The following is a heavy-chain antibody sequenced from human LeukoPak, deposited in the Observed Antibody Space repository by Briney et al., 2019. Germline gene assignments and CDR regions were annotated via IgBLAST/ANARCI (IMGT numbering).Heavy chain of an antibody. V-gene: IGHV3-74*01. Sequence: GGSLRLSCAASGFTFRTYWMHWVRQAPGKGLLWVSRINTEGSGTIYADSVKGRFTISRDNANNTLYLQMNSLRAEDTALYYCARAKPGGNWFDPWGQGTLVTVSS. J-gene: IGHJ5*02. CDR3: ARAKPGGNWFDP. CDR1: GFTFRTYW. D-gene: IGHD3-16*01. CDR2: INTEGSGT.